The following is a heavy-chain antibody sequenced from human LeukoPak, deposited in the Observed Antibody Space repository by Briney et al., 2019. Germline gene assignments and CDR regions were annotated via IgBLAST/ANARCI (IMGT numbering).Heavy chain of an antibody. CDR2: ISSGSEK. Sequence: PGGSLRLSCEASGFTFSIFPMHWVRQAPGKGLEWVALISSGSEKYYADSVKGRFTISRDNSKNMRYLRMNSLRADDTAVYYCARDLELSAVYYFDSWGQGTLVIVSS. CDR1: GFTFSIFP. D-gene: IGHD3-3*01. J-gene: IGHJ4*02. CDR3: ARDLELSAVYYFDS. V-gene: IGHV3-30*04.